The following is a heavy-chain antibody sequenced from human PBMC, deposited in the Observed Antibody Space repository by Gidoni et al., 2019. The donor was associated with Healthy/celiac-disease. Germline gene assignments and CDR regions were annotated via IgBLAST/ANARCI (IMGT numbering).Heavy chain of an antibody. CDR2: ISGSGGST. D-gene: IGHD2-15*01. J-gene: IGHJ4*02. V-gene: IGHV3-23*01. Sequence: EVQLLESWGGLVQPGGSLSFSCAASGSPFSRYAMSWVRQAPGKGLEWVSAISGSGGSTYYADSVKGRFTISRDNSKNTLDLQMNSRRAEDTAVYYCAKGRYCSGGSCYYDYWGQGTLVTVSS. CDR1: GSPFSRYA. CDR3: AKGRYCSGGSCYYDY.